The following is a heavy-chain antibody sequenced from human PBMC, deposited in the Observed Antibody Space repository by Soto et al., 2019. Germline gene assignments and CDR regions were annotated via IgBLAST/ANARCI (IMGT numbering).Heavy chain of an antibody. CDR2: IYYSGST. V-gene: IGHV4-39*01. CDR1: GGSISSSSYY. D-gene: IGHD3-10*01. Sequence: QLQLQESGPGLVKPSETLSLTCTVSGGSISSSSYYWGWIRQPPGKGLEWIGSIYYSGSTYYNPSLKSRVPISVDTSKNQFSLKLSSVTAADTAVYYCARRFMVRGVITPLYFDYWGQGTLVTVSS. J-gene: IGHJ4*02. CDR3: ARRFMVRGVITPLYFDY.